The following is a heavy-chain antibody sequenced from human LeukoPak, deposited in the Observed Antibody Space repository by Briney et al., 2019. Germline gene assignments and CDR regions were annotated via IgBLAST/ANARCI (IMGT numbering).Heavy chain of an antibody. V-gene: IGHV4-59*01. J-gene: IGHJ4*02. Sequence: SETLSLTCTVSGGSIGNKYWSWIRQPPGKGLEWIGYIYYSGSTNYNPSLKSRVTILVDTSKNQFSLKLSSVTAADTAVYFCARRVDSLAPFDYWGQGTLVTVSS. CDR3: ARRVDSLAPFDY. CDR1: GGSIGNKY. CDR2: IYYSGST. D-gene: IGHD6-13*01.